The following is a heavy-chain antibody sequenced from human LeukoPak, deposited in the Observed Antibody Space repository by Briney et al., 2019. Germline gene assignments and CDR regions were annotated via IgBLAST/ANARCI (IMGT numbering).Heavy chain of an antibody. CDR2: ISGDGGT. CDR1: GFTFGSYW. J-gene: IGHJ4*02. Sequence: GGSLRLSCVASGFTFGSYWMHWVRQAPGKGPAWVSRISGDGGTYYADSVKGRFTISRDNAKDTLYLQMNSLRAEDTAVYYCARDLVSGSGSYGHWGQGTLVTVSS. CDR3: ARDLVSGSGSYGH. D-gene: IGHD3-10*01. V-gene: IGHV3-74*01.